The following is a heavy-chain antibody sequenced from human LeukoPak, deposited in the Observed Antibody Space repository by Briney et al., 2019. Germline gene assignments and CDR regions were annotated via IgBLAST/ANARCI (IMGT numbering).Heavy chain of an antibody. D-gene: IGHD6-19*01. CDR3: ARDSSGWYRWFDP. CDR1: GGSISSGDYY. CDR2: IYYSGST. Sequence: SQTLSLTCTVSGGSISSGDYYWNWIRQHPGKGLEWIGYIYYSGSTYYNPSLKSRVTISVDTSKNQFSLKLSSVTAADTAVYYCARDSSGWYRWFDPWGQGTLVTVSS. V-gene: IGHV4-31*03. J-gene: IGHJ5*02.